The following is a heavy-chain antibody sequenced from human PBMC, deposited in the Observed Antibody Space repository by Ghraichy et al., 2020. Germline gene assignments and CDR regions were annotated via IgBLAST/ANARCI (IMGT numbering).Heavy chain of an antibody. J-gene: IGHJ4*02. CDR2: INHTGST. D-gene: IGHD3-10*01. V-gene: IGHV4-34*01. Sequence: SETLSLTCAVYGGSFSGYYWSWIRQPPGKGLEWIGEINHTGSTNYTPSLKSRVTISVDTSKNQFSLKLSSVTAADTAVYYCARGHGSGSYYNLIDYWGQGTLVTVSS. CDR3: ARGHGSGSYYNLIDY. CDR1: GGSFSGYY.